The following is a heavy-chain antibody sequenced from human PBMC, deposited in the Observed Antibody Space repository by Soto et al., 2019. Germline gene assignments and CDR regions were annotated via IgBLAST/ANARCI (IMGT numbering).Heavy chain of an antibody. J-gene: IGHJ4*02. Sequence: QVQLVESGGGVVQPGRSLRRSCAASGFTFSSYGMHWVRQAPGKGLEWVAVIWYDGSNKYYADSVKGRFTISRDNSKNTLYLQMNSLRAEDTAVYYCARVSEGGSYYGGLDYWGQGTLVTASS. CDR1: GFTFSSYG. CDR2: IWYDGSNK. D-gene: IGHD1-26*01. CDR3: ARVSEGGSYYGGLDY. V-gene: IGHV3-33*01.